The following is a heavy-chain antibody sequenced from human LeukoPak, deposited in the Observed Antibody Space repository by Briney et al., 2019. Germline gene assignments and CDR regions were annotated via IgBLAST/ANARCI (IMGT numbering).Heavy chain of an antibody. Sequence: PGGSLRLSCAASGFTFSSYGMHWVRQAPGKGLEWVAFIRYDGSNKYYADSVKGRFTISRDNSKSTLYLQMNSLRAEDTAVYYCAKDRVVVVPAATGLDYWGQGTLVTVSS. CDR3: AKDRVVVVPAATGLDY. D-gene: IGHD2-2*01. V-gene: IGHV3-30*02. J-gene: IGHJ4*02. CDR1: GFTFSSYG. CDR2: IRYDGSNK.